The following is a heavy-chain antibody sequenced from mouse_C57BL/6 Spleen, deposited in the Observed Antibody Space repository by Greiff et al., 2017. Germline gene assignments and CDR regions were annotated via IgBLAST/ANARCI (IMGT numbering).Heavy chain of an antibody. Sequence: VQLQQSGPELVKPGASVKISCKASGYSFTGYYMNWVKQSPEKSLEWIGEINPRTGGTTYNQKFKAKATLTVDKSSSTAYLQLKSLTSEDSAVYYCARGDYYGSSDYWGQGTTLTVSS. CDR1: GYSFTGYY. CDR2: INPRTGGT. D-gene: IGHD1-1*01. J-gene: IGHJ2*01. V-gene: IGHV1-42*01. CDR3: ARGDYYGSSDY.